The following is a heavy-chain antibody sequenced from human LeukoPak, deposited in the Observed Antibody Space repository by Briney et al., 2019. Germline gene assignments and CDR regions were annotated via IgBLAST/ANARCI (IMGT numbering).Heavy chain of an antibody. CDR3: AKDRGGGDYVPYYFDY. Sequence: GGSLRLSCAASGFTFSSYAMSWVRQAPGKGLEWVSAISGSGGSTYYADSVKGRFTISRDNSKNTPYLQMNSLRAEDTAVYYCAKDRGGGDYVPYYFDYWGQGTLVTVSS. CDR2: ISGSGGST. CDR1: GFTFSSYA. J-gene: IGHJ4*02. V-gene: IGHV3-23*01. D-gene: IGHD4-17*01.